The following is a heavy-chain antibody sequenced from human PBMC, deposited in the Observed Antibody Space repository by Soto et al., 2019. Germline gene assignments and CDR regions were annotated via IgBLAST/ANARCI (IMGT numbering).Heavy chain of an antibody. Sequence: QVQLVQSGAEVKKPGSSVKVSCKASGGTFSSYAISWVRQAPGQGLEWMGGIIPIFGTANYAQKFQGRVTIPADKATTTAKRGRSSVSSEDPAVFYCGREGVLFWLGGPSFGVVFVFGGKGTLAPVS. CDR1: GGTFSSYA. D-gene: IGHD3-10*01. V-gene: IGHV1-69*06. J-gene: IGHJ3*01. CDR3: GREGVLFWLGGPSFGVVFVF. CDR2: IIPIFGTA.